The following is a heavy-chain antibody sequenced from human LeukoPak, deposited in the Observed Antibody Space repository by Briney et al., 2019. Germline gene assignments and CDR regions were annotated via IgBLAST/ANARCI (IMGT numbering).Heavy chain of an antibody. CDR3: ARSRVPYYYYYMDV. CDR1: GYSISSGYY. V-gene: IGHV4-38-2*02. Sequence: SETLSLTCTVSGYSISSGYYWGWIRQPPGKGLEWIGIIYHSGSTYFNPSLKSRVTISVDTSKNQFSLKLSSVTAADTAVYYCARSRVPYYYYYMDVWGKGTTVTVSS. J-gene: IGHJ6*03. CDR2: IYHSGST.